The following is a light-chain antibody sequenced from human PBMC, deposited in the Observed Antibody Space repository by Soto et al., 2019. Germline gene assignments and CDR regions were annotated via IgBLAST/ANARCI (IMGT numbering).Light chain of an antibody. Sequence: EIVLTQSPGTLSLSPGERATLSCRASQSISSSYLAWYQQRPGHAPRILIVGATYRATGIPDRFSGSGSGTEFTLTISRLEPEDFAVYYCQQYSSSPPEFTFGPGTRVD. V-gene: IGKV3-20*01. CDR2: GAT. CDR3: QQYSSSPPEFT. J-gene: IGKJ3*01. CDR1: QSISSSY.